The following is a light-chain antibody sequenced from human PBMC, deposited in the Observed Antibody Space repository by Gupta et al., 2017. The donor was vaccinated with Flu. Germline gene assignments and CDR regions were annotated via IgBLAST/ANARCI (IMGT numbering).Light chain of an antibody. V-gene: IGKV3-11*01. CDR1: QSVSSY. CDR2: DAS. CDR3: QQHSNWPPLT. Sequence: ELVLTQSPATLSLSPGERATLSCRASQSVSSYLAWYQQKPGQAPRLLIYDASNRATGIPARFSGSGCGTDFSLTISSREQEDFAVYYCQQHSNWPPLTFGGGTKVEIK. J-gene: IGKJ4*01.